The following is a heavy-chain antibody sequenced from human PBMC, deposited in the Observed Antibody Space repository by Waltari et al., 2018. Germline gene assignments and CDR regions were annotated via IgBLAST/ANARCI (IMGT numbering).Heavy chain of an antibody. CDR1: GFTFSRNG. D-gene: IGHD2-21*02. J-gene: IGHJ4*02. V-gene: IGHV3-30*18. CDR3: AKEQGGHSEIDY. CDR2: ISYDGNEQ. Sequence: QVQLVESGGGVVQPGGSLRLSCAASGFTFSRNGMHWVRQAPGKGLEWVAVISYDGNEQYYAYSVKGRFTISRDFSTNTVYLQMNSLRREDTAVYYCAKEQGGHSEIDYWGQGTLVTVSS.